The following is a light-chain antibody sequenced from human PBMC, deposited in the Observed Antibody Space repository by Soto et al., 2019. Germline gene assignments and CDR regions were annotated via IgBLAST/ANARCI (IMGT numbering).Light chain of an antibody. J-gene: IGKJ4*01. CDR1: QSLLHSNGYTY. Sequence: DIVVTQSPLSLPVTPGEPASISCRSSQSLLHSNGYTYLDWFLQKPGQSPQLLIYMGSNRASGVPDRFNGSGSGTDFTLKISRVEAEDVGVYYCMQPLHSRPFGGGTKLEI. CDR3: MQPLHSRP. V-gene: IGKV2-28*01. CDR2: MGS.